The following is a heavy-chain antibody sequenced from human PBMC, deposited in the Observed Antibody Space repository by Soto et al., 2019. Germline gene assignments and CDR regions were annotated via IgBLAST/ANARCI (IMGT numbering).Heavy chain of an antibody. CDR3: ASRDPGTSVDY. CDR2: MYYSGST. D-gene: IGHD1-7*01. Sequence: SETLSLTCTVSGGSISSSSYYWGWIRQPPGKGLEWIGSMYYSGSTYYNPSLKSRVTISLDKSENQFSLKVTSLTAADTAVYYCASRDPGTSVDYWGQGTLVTVSS. J-gene: IGHJ4*02. CDR1: GGSISSSSYY. V-gene: IGHV4-39*07.